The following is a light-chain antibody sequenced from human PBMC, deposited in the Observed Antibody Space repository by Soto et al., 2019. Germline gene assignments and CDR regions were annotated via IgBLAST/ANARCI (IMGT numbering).Light chain of an antibody. CDR2: DAS. Sequence: DIQMTQSPSSLSASVGDRVTITCQASQDISNYLNWYQQKLGKAPKLLIYDASNLETGVPSRFSGSGSGTYFTFTISSLQPEDIATYYCQQYDNLPPLFGPGTKVDIK. CDR1: QDISNY. J-gene: IGKJ3*01. CDR3: QQYDNLPPL. V-gene: IGKV1-33*01.